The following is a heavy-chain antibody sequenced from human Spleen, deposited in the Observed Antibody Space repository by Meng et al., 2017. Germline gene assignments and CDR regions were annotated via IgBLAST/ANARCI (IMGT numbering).Heavy chain of an antibody. CDR3: AREDGKVGATSAFDI. CDR2: ISGTSKYK. Sequence: GESLKISCAASGFSFSTYSMNWFRQAPGKGLEWVSSISGTSKYKYYAESVKGRFTISRDNAKNSLSLEMNSLRAEDTAVYYCAREDGKVGATSAFDIWGQGTMVT. CDR1: GFSFSTYS. D-gene: IGHD1-26*01. V-gene: IGHV3-21*01. J-gene: IGHJ3*02.